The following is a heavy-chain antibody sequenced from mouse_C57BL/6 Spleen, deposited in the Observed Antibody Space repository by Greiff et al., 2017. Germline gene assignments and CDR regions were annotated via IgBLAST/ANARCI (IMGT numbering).Heavy chain of an antibody. V-gene: IGHV1-62-2*01. CDR3: ARHEDNWDYFDY. CDR2: FYPDSGSI. J-gene: IGHJ2*01. Sequence: QVQLKQSGPELVKPAPSVSLSCTVTGYSFTEYSNHWLKRRSGRDLLGCRWFYPDSGSIKYNEQFKDKGTFTADKSSSTVYMEISRLTSEDSAVYFCARHEDNWDYFDYWGQGTTLTVSS. D-gene: IGHD4-1*01. CDR1: GYSFTEYS.